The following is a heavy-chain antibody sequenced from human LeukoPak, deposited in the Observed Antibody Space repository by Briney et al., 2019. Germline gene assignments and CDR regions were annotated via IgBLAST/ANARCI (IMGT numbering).Heavy chain of an antibody. D-gene: IGHD3-10*01. V-gene: IGHV3-15*01. J-gene: IGHJ6*02. CDR1: GFTFSNAW. CDR3: TTDPFDYYGSASYLANGMDV. Sequence: GGSLRLSCAASGFTFSNAWMSWVRQAPGKGLEWVGRIKSKTDGGTTDYTAPVKGRFTISRDDSKNTPYLQMNSLKTEDTAVYYCTTDPFDYYGSASYLANGMDVWGQGTTVTVSS. CDR2: IKSKTDGGTT.